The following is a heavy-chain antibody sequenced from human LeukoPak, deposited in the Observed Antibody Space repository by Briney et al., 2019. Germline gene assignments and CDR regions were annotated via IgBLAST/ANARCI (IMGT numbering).Heavy chain of an antibody. D-gene: IGHD3-22*01. V-gene: IGHV1-8*01. CDR1: GYTFTSYD. CDR2: MNPNSGNT. CDR3: ARGDSSGYYYAIDY. Sequence: ASVKVSCKASGYTFTSYDINWVRQATGQGLEWMGWMNPNSGNTGYAQKFQGRVTMTRNTSISTAYMELSSLRSEDTAVYYCARGDSSGYYYAIDYWGQGTLVTVSS. J-gene: IGHJ4*02.